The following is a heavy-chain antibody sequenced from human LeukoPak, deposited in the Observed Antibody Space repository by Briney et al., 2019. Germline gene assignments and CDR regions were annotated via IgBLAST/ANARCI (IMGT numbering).Heavy chain of an antibody. Sequence: ASVKVSCKASGYTFTSYDINWVRQATGQGLEWMGWMNPNSGNTGYAQKFQGRVTVTRNTSISTAYMELSSLRSEDTAVYYCATASWFGDFIGMDVWGQGTTVTVSS. D-gene: IGHD3-10*01. V-gene: IGHV1-8*01. CDR2: MNPNSGNT. CDR1: GYTFTSYD. CDR3: ATASWFGDFIGMDV. J-gene: IGHJ6*02.